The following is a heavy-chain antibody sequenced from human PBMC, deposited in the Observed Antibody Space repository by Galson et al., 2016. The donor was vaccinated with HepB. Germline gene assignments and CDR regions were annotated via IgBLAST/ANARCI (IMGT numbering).Heavy chain of an antibody. Sequence: SLRLSCAASGFTFSHYGMQWVRQAPGKGLEWVSVISYDGSNKYYADSVKGRFTISTDNSKNTVYLEMISLRTEDTAVYYCARDDYYGSGIVEYWGQGTLVTVSS. D-gene: IGHD3-10*01. J-gene: IGHJ4*02. CDR1: GFTFSHYG. CDR2: ISYDGSNK. CDR3: ARDDYYGSGIVEY. V-gene: IGHV3-30*03.